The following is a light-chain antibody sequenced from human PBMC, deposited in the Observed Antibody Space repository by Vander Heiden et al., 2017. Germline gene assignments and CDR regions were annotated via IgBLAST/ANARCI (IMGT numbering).Light chain of an antibody. V-gene: IGLV10-54*01. CDR2: RNN. Sequence: QAGLTQPPSVSKALRQTATLTCTGNTYNVGNQGVAWLQQHQGRPPKLLSYRNNNRPSGISERLSASRSGNTASLTITGLQPEDEGDYDCSAWDSSLSDWVFGGGTKLTVL. CDR1: TYNVGNQG. J-gene: IGLJ3*02. CDR3: SAWDSSLSDWV.